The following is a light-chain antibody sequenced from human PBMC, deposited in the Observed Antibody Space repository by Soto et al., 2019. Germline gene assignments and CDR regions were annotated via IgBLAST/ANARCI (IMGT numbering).Light chain of an antibody. J-gene: IGLJ1*01. CDR3: SSYTSSSTLYA. CDR1: SSDVGGYNY. V-gene: IGLV2-14*01. CDR2: EVS. Sequence: QSVLTQPASVSGSPGQSITISCTGTSSDVGGYNYVSWYQQHPGKAPKLMIYEVSNRPSGVSNRFSGSKSGNTASLTISGLQAEDEADYYCSSYTSSSTLYAFGTGTKVTAL.